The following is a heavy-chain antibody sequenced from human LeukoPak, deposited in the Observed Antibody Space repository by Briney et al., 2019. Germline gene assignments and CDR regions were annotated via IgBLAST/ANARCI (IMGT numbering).Heavy chain of an antibody. CDR1: GYTLTELS. D-gene: IGHD6-6*01. CDR3: ATDLPSSIAARPFDY. V-gene: IGHV1-24*01. Sequence: ASVKVSCKVSGYTLTELSMHWVRQAPGEGLEWMGGFDPEDGETIYAQKFQGRVTMTEDTSTDTAYMELSSLRSEDTAVYYCATDLPSSIAARPFDYWGQGTLVTVSS. J-gene: IGHJ4*02. CDR2: FDPEDGET.